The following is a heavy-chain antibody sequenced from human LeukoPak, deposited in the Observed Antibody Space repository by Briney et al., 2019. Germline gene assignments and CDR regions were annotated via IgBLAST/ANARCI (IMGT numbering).Heavy chain of an antibody. CDR1: GFTFSSYG. D-gene: IGHD3-10*01. Sequence: GGSLRLSCAASGFTFSSYGMHWVRQAPGKGLEWVAVIWYDGSNKYYADSVKGRFTISRDNSKNTLYLQMNSLRAEDTAVYYCARDFDLDGSGSRYYSGMDVWGQGTTVTVSS. CDR2: IWYDGSNK. CDR3: ARDFDLDGSGSRYYSGMDV. V-gene: IGHV3-33*01. J-gene: IGHJ6*02.